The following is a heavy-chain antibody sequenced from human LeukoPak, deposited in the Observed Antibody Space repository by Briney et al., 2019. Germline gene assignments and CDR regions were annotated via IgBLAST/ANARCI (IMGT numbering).Heavy chain of an antibody. V-gene: IGHV4-34*11. CDR2: IYYSGTT. J-gene: IGHJ4*02. D-gene: IGHD3-10*01. Sequence: SETLSLTCAVYGGSFSDYYWGWIRQPPGKGLEWIGSIYYSGTTYYSPSLESRVTISVDTSNNQVSLNLNSVTAADTAIYFCARGGFYGHPFDFGGQGTLVTVSS. CDR1: GGSFSDYY. CDR3: ARGGFYGHPFDF.